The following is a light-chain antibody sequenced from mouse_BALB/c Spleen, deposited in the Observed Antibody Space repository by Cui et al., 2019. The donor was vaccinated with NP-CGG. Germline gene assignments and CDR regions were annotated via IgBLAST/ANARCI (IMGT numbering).Light chain of an antibody. CDR3: ALWYSNHWV. J-gene: IGLJ1*01. Sequence: AVVTLDSPLTTSPGETVTLTCRSSTGAVTTSNYANWVQEKPDHLFTGLIGSTNNRAPGVPARFSGSLIGDKAALTITGAQTEDEAIYFCALWYSNHWVFGGGTKLTVL. V-gene: IGLV1*01. CDR2: STN. CDR1: TGAVTTSNY.